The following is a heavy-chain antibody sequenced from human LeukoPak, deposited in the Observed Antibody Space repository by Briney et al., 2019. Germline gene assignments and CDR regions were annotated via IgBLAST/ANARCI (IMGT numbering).Heavy chain of an antibody. CDR2: ISAYNGNT. CDR3: ARTSSRYCSSTSCYFDP. J-gene: IGHJ5*02. V-gene: IGHV1-18*01. CDR1: GYTFTSYG. Sequence: ASVKVSCKASGYTFTSYGISWVRQAPGQGLEWMGWISAYNGNTSYAQKLQGRVTMTTDTSTSTAYMELRSLRSDDTAVYYCARTSSRYCSSTSCYFDPWGQGTLVTVSS. D-gene: IGHD2-2*01.